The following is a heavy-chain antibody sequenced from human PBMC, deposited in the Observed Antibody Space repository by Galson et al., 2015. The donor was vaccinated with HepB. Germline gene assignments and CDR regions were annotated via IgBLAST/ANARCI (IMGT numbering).Heavy chain of an antibody. CDR2: IFPDDSDT. V-gene: IGHV5-51*01. CDR1: GYWFSRYW. CDR3: ARHTLTAAVRVDY. J-gene: IGHJ4*02. Sequence: QSGAEVKQPGESLKISCKGSGYWFSRYWIAWVRQMPGKGLEWMGIIFPDDSDTRYSPSFQGRVSISADKSISTAYLQWSSLKASDTAMYYCARHTLTAAVRVDYWGQGTLVTVSS. D-gene: IGHD6-13*01.